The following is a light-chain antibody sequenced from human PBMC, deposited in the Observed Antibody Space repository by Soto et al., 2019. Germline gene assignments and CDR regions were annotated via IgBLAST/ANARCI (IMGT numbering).Light chain of an antibody. CDR3: QQYDSYCT. CDR1: QSIRSW. CDR2: KAS. Sequence: DIQMTQAPSTLSASLGDRVTITCRASQSIRSWLAWYQQKPGKAPRLLIYKASSLESGVQSMFSGSGSGTEFTLTIRSLKHDDCANYYCQQYDSYCTFGGGTKVDIK. J-gene: IGKJ4*01. V-gene: IGKV1-5*03.